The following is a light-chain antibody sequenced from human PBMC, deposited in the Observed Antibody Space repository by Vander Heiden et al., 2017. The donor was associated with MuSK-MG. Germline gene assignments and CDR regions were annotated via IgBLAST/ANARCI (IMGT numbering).Light chain of an antibody. CDR1: QSVSSGY. CDR3: QHWCDEPRMIT. V-gene: IGKV3-20*01. J-gene: IGKJ5*01. CDR2: GAS. Sequence: EILLTQSPGTLSLSPGERATLSCRASQSVSSGYLAWYQQKPGQAPRLLILGASNRATGIPDRFSGSGYGTDFTLTISRLEPEDIAVYYCQHWCDEPRMITFGQGTRLEIK.